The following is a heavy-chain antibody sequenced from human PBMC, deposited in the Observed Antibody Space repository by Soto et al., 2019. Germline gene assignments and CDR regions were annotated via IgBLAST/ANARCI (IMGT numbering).Heavy chain of an antibody. CDR1: GFTFSSYA. V-gene: IGHV3-23*01. Sequence: GGSLRLSCAASGFTFSSYAMSWVRQAPGKGLEWVSAISGSGGSTYYADSVKGRFTISRDNSKNTLYLQMNSLRAEDTAVYYCAKDKIFGVVIGYNWFDPWGQGTLVTVS. D-gene: IGHD3-3*01. CDR3: AKDKIFGVVIGYNWFDP. J-gene: IGHJ5*02. CDR2: ISGSGGST.